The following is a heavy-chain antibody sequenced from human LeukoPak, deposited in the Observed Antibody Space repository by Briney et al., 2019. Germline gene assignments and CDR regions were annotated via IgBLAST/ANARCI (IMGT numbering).Heavy chain of an antibody. Sequence: GASVKVSCKASGGTFSSYAISWVRQAPGQGLEWMGGIIPIFGTANYAQKLQGSVTITADESTSTAYMELSSLRSEDTAVYYCARAGGIYGGPQHFDYWGQGTLVTVSS. CDR2: IIPIFGTA. J-gene: IGHJ4*02. CDR1: GGTFSSYA. V-gene: IGHV1-69*01. CDR3: ARAGGIYGGPQHFDY. D-gene: IGHD4/OR15-4a*01.